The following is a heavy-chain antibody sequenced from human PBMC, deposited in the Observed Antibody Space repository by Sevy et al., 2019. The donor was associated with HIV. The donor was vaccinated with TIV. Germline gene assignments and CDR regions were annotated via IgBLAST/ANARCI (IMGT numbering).Heavy chain of an antibody. CDR3: ARDFTEGLLGGHLFDY. CDR2: ISYDGSNK. CDR1: GFTFSSYA. V-gene: IGHV3-30-3*01. J-gene: IGHJ4*02. D-gene: IGHD1-26*01. Sequence: GGSLRLSCAASGFTFSSYAMHWVRQAPGKGLEWVAVISYDGSNKYYADSVKGRFTISRDNSKNMLYLQMNSLRAEDTAVYYFARDFTEGLLGGHLFDYWGQGTLVTVSS.